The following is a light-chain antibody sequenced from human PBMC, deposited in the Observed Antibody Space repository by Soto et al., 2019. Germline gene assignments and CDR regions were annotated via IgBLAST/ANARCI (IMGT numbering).Light chain of an antibody. J-gene: IGLJ1*01. CDR2: EVS. V-gene: IGLV2-14*01. CDR3: NSYTSKSTGV. Sequence: SALTQPASVSGSPGQSITISCTGTRSDVGGYNYVSWYQQHPGKAPKLIIYEVSNRPSGVSNRFSGSKSGNTASLTISGLQAEDEADYYCNSYTSKSTGVFGTGTKVTVL. CDR1: RSDVGGYNY.